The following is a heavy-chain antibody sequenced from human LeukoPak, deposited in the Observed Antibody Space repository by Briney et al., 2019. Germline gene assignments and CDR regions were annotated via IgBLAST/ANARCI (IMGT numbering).Heavy chain of an antibody. CDR1: GFTVTSNH. CDR3: ARDSSSYYFDY. D-gene: IGHD6-6*01. J-gene: IGHJ4*02. Sequence: GGSLRLSCAASGFTVTSNHMNWVRQAPGKGLEWVSIIYTGGTTHYADSLKDRFTISRDDSINTLYLQMNSLRAEDTAVHYCARDSSSYYFDYWGQGTLVTVSS. V-gene: IGHV3-66*01. CDR2: IYTGGTT.